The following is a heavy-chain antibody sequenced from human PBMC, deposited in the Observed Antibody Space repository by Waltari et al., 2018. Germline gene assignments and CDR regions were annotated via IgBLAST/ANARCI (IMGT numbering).Heavy chain of an antibody. CDR3: AKEFIVVPAAAVDY. J-gene: IGHJ4*02. CDR2: SSGRGGST. V-gene: IGHV3-23*01. D-gene: IGHD2-2*01. Sequence: EVQLLESGGGLVQPGGSLRLSCAASGFTFSSYAMSWVGQAPGKGVEWGSGSSGRGGSTYYADSVKGRFTISRDNSKNTLYLQMNSLRAEDTAVYYCAKEFIVVPAAAVDYWGQGTLVTVSS. CDR1: GFTFSSYA.